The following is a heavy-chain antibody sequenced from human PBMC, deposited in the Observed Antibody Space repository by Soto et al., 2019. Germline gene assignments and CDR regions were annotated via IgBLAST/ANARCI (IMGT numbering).Heavy chain of an antibody. V-gene: IGHV4-30-2*01. CDR1: GGSISSGGYS. CDR3: ARGPPRHY. CDR2: IYHSGNT. J-gene: IGHJ4*02. Sequence: QLQLQESGSGLVKPSQTLSLTCAVSGGSISSGGYSWSWIRQPPGKGLEWIGYIYHSGNTYYTPSLKSRVTIAVAWSKNQFSPPLSSVTAADTAVYSCARGPPRHYWGPGTLVTVSS.